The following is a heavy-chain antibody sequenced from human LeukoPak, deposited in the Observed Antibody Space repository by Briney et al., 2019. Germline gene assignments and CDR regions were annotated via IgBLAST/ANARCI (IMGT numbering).Heavy chain of an antibody. CDR2: INPNNGDT. J-gene: IGHJ4*02. CDR3: STEDQHCSTSSCGDY. D-gene: IGHD2-2*01. Sequence: ASVKVSCKASGGTFSSYAISWVRQAPGQGLEWMGRINPNNGDTKSAQKFQDRVTMTRDTSINTVYMDLSSLTSDDTAVYYCSTEDQHCSTSSCGDYWGQGTLVTVSS. V-gene: IGHV1-2*02. CDR1: GGTFSSYA.